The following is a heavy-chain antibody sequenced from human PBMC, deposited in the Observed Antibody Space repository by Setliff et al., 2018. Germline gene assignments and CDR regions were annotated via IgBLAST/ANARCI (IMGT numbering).Heavy chain of an antibody. D-gene: IGHD1-26*01. CDR1: GGTLNSYT. J-gene: IGHJ6*03. Sequence: SVKVSCKASGGTLNSYTFSWVRQAPGQGLEWMGGIIPMFGTNYAQKFQGRVTITADESTSTVYMELSSLGSEDTAVYYCARERVGRYYYYHMDVWGKGTTVTVSS. V-gene: IGHV1-69*13. CDR2: IIPMFGT. CDR3: ARERVGRYYYYHMDV.